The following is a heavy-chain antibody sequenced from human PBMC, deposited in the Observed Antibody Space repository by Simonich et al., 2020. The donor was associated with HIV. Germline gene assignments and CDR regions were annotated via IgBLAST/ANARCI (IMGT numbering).Heavy chain of an antibody. Sequence: QVQLQQWGAGLLKPSETLSLTCAVYGGSFSGYYWIWIRQAPGKGLEWIGEINHSGSTTYNPSLKSLVTISVDTSKKQFSLKLSSVTAADTAVYYCARESTLRSYYYGSGSGLGYWGQGTLVTVSS. CDR1: GGSFSGYY. D-gene: IGHD3-10*01. CDR3: ARESTLRSYYYGSGSGLGY. V-gene: IGHV4-34*01. CDR2: INHSGST. J-gene: IGHJ4*02.